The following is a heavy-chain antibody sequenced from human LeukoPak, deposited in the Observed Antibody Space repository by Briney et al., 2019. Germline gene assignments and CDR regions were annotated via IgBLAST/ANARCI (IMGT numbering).Heavy chain of an antibody. D-gene: IGHD6-13*01. J-gene: IGHJ4*02. CDR1: GGTFSSYA. CDR3: ARDDRLRYSSSWYNFDY. Sequence: ASVKVSCKASGGTFSSYAISWVRQAPGQGLEWMGGIIPIFGTANYAQKFQGRVTITADESTSTAYMELSSLRSEDTAVYYCARDDRLRYSSSWYNFDYWGQGTLVTVSS. V-gene: IGHV1-69*13. CDR2: IIPIFGTA.